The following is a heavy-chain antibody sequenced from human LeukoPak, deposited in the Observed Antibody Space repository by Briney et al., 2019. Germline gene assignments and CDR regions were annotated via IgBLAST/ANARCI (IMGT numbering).Heavy chain of an antibody. CDR1: GGSISSGGYS. D-gene: IGHD3-10*01. CDR3: ARRRVGDLTVGSDTWFDP. CDR2: IYHSGST. V-gene: IGHV4-30-2*01. Sequence: SQTLSLTCAVSGGSISSGGYSWSWIRQPPGKGLEWIGYIYHSGSTNYNPSLQSRVTISVDTSKNQFSLKLSSVTASDTAVYYCARRRVGDLTVGSDTWFDPWGQGALVTVSS. J-gene: IGHJ5*02.